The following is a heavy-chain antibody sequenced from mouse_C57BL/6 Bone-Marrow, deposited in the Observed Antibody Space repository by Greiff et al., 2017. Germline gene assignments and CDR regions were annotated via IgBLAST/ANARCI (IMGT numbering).Heavy chain of an antibody. J-gene: IGHJ2*01. CDR2: ISSGGSCT. V-gene: IGHV5-6*01. Sequence: EVQLQESGGDFVKPGGSLKLSCAASGFTFSSYGMSWVRQTPDKRLEWVATISSGGSCTYYPDSVKGRFTISRDNAKNTLYLQMSSLKSEDTAMYYCARHGGLRSPDYWGQGTTLTVSS. CDR3: ARHGGLRSPDY. CDR1: GFTFSSYG. D-gene: IGHD2-4*01.